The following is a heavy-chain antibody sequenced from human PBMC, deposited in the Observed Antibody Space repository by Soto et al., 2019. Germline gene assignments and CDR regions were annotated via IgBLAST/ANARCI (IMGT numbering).Heavy chain of an antibody. Sequence: HQPPGKGLEWIGELNHSGSTNYNPSLKSRVTISVDTSKNQFSLKLSSVPAADTAVYYCATGPGGYMSTIAFY. J-gene: IGHJ3*02. V-gene: IGHV4-34*01. CDR2: LNHSGST. CDR3: ATGPGGYMSTIAFY. D-gene: IGHD5-12*01.